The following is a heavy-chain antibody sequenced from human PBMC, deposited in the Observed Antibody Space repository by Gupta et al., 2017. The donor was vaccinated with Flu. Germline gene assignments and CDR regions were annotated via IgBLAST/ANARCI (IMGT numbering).Heavy chain of an antibody. D-gene: IGHD3-16*01. V-gene: IGHV1-2*04. Sequence: QVQLVQSGAEVKKPGASVKVSCKASGYIFTAYYIHWARQAPGQGLEWMGWINPYSGATHYPQKFQGWVTMTRDTSISTAYLDLNGLKSDDTAVYYCARAGEMGSPLVFWSDPWGRGTLVTVSS. CDR2: INPYSGAT. CDR3: ARAGEMGSPLVFWSDP. CDR1: GYIFTAYY. J-gene: IGHJ5*02.